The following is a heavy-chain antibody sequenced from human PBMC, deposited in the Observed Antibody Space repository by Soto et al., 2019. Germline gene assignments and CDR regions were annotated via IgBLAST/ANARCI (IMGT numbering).Heavy chain of an antibody. CDR2: ISDRGDTT. V-gene: IGHV3-23*01. Sequence: GGSLRLSCAASGFTISSNAMYWVRQAPGKGLEWVSAISDRGDTTHYADSVKGRFTISRDTSKNTLYLHLNTLRADDTAVYYCAKDKPGTTSFDYVGQGTLVNVSS. CDR3: AKDKPGTTSFDY. CDR1: GFTISSNA. J-gene: IGHJ4*02. D-gene: IGHD1-1*01.